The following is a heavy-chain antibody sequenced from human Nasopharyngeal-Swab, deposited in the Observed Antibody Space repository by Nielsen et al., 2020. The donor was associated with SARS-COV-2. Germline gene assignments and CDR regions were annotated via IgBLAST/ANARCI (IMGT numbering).Heavy chain of an antibody. J-gene: IGHJ2*01. V-gene: IGHV3-74*01. Sequence: GGSLRLSCAASGFTFSSYWMHWVRQAPGKGLVWVSRINSDGSSTSYADSVKGRFTISRDNAKNTLYLQMNSLRAEDTAVYYCARDHGIVVATADDWYFDLWGRGTLVTVSS. CDR3: ARDHGIVVATADDWYFDL. CDR2: INSDGSST. D-gene: IGHD2-21*02. CDR1: GFTFSSYW.